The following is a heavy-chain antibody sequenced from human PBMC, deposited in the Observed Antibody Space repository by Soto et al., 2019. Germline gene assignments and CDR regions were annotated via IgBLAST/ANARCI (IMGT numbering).Heavy chain of an antibody. CDR3: AKPTETEPAGSSWYPPYFQH. D-gene: IGHD6-13*01. J-gene: IGHJ1*01. V-gene: IGHV3-30*18. Sequence: GGSLRLSCAASGFTFSSYGMHWVRQAPGKGLEWVAVISYDGSNKYYADSVKGRFTISGDNSKNTLYLQMNSLRAENTAVYYCAKPTETEPAGSSWYPPYFQHWGQGT. CDR2: ISYDGSNK. CDR1: GFTFSSYG.